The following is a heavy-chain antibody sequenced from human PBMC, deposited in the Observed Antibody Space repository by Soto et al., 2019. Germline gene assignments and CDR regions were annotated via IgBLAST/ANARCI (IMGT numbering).Heavy chain of an antibody. CDR3: ARDLHRYCSSTSCYIYWNGGVYYYYGMDV. V-gene: IGHV1-69*05. CDR1: GGTFSGYS. D-gene: IGHD2-2*02. J-gene: IGHJ6*02. CDR2: INPIIGTA. Sequence: SVKVSCKASGGTFSGYSISWVRQAPGQGLEWMGWINPIIGTANYAQKFQGRVTITTDESTSTAYMELSSPRSDDTGVYCCARDLHRYCSSTSCYIYWNGGVYYYYGMDVWGQGTTVTVSS.